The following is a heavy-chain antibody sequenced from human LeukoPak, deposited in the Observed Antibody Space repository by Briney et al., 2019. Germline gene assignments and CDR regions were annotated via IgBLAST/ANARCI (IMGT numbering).Heavy chain of an antibody. V-gene: IGHV3-48*01. CDR2: ISSSSTI. CDR3: AGGTGYQDY. CDR1: GFTFSSYS. Sequence: GGSLRLSCAASGFTFSSYSMNWVRQAPGKGLEWVSYISSSSTIYYADSVKGRFTISRDNAKNSLYLQMNSLRAEDTAVYYCAGGTGYQDYWGQGTLVTVSS. D-gene: IGHD1-14*01. J-gene: IGHJ4*02.